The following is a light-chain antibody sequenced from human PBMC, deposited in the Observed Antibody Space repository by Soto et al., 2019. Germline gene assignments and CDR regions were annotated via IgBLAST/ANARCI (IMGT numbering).Light chain of an antibody. CDR3: QRYNAWPLT. Sequence: EIVMTQSPATLSVSPGDRATLSCRAGQSVSSNLAWYQQKPGQAPRLLIYGASTRATGIPARFSGSGSGTEFTLTISSLQSADFAVYYCQRYNAWPLTVGQGTRLDIK. CDR1: QSVSSN. J-gene: IGKJ5*01. V-gene: IGKV3-15*01. CDR2: GAS.